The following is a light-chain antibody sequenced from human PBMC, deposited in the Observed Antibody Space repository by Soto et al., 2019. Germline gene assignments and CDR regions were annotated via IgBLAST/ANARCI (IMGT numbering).Light chain of an antibody. Sequence: QSFLTQPPSASGTPGRRVTISCSGSSSNIGSNYVCWYQHLPGTAPKLLIYSNNQRPSGVPDRFSGSKSGTSASLAISGLRSEDEADYYCATWDDSLSGHYVFGTGTKVTVL. V-gene: IGLV1-47*02. J-gene: IGLJ1*01. CDR1: SSNIGSNY. CDR2: SNN. CDR3: ATWDDSLSGHYV.